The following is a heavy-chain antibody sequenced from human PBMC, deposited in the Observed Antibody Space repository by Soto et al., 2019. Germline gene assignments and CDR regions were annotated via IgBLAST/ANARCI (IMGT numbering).Heavy chain of an antibody. CDR2: ISASGSTT. Sequence: GGSLRLSCAASGFTFNNYAMSWVRQAPGKGLEWVSGISASGSTTFYADSVKGRFTVSRDFSKNTLSLQMDSLRAEDTAVYFCVKDPNGNYVGGFEFWGPGTMVTVSS. CDR3: VKDPNGNYVGGFEF. CDR1: GFTFNNYA. J-gene: IGHJ3*01. D-gene: IGHD3-16*01. V-gene: IGHV3-23*01.